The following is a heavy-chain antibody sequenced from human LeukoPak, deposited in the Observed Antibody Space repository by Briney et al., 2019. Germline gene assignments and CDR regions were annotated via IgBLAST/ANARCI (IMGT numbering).Heavy chain of an antibody. CDR3: ARDGRGDYPKFGY. CDR1: GFTFSGYW. D-gene: IGHD4-17*01. CDR2: ILTDGSST. J-gene: IGHJ4*02. Sequence: QPGGSLRLSCAASGFTFSGYWMHWVRQAPGKGLVWVSRILTDGSSTNYADSVKGRFTISRDNAKNTLYLQMNSLRAEDTAVYYCARDGRGDYPKFGYWGQGTLVTVSS. V-gene: IGHV3-74*01.